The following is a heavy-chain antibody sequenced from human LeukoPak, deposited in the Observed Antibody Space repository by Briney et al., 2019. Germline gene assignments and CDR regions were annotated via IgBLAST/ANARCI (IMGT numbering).Heavy chain of an antibody. D-gene: IGHD5-12*01. J-gene: IGHJ3*02. CDR1: GGSISSGDYY. V-gene: IGHV4-30-4*01. CDR2: IYYSGST. Sequence: SETLSLTCTVSGGSISSGDYYWSWIRQPPGKGLEWIGYIYYSGSTYYNPSLKSRVTISVDTSKNQFSLKLSSVTAADTAVYYCASVGGYDGAFDIWGQGTMVTVSS. CDR3: ASVGGYDGAFDI.